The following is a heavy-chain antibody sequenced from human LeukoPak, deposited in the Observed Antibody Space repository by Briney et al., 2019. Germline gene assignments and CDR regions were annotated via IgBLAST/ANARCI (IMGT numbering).Heavy chain of an antibody. Sequence: ASVKVSCKASGYTFTGYYIHWVRQAPGQGLEWMGWINPNSGGTNFAQKFQGRVTMTRDTSLSTAYMELGRLRSDDTAVYYCARIVVVSSTLRFDAFDIWGQGTMVTVSS. CDR1: GYTFTGYY. CDR2: INPNSGGT. J-gene: IGHJ3*02. CDR3: ARIVVVSSTLRFDAFDI. V-gene: IGHV1-2*02. D-gene: IGHD2-15*01.